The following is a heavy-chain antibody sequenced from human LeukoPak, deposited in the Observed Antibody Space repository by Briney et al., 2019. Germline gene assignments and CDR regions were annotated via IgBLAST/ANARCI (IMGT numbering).Heavy chain of an antibody. CDR2: ISSSSSYI. CDR1: GFTFSSYS. CDR3: ATAPGANYDILTGFRWDAFDI. V-gene: IGHV3-21*01. D-gene: IGHD3-9*01. Sequence: GGSLRLSCAASGFTFSSYSMNWVRQAPGKGLEWVSSISSSSSYIYYADSVKGRFTISRDNAKNLLYLQMNSLRAEDTAVYYCATAPGANYDILTGFRWDAFDIWGQGTMVTVSS. J-gene: IGHJ3*02.